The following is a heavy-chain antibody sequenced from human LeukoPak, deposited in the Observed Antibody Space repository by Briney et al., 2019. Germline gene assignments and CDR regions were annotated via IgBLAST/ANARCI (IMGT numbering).Heavy chain of an antibody. D-gene: IGHD5-12*01. J-gene: IGHJ4*02. Sequence: SETLSLTCTVSGGSISSSSYYRGWIRQPPGKGLEWIGSIYYSGSTYYNPSLKSRVTISVDTSKNQFSLKLSSVTAADTAVYYCARLEWLRRFSPYFDYWGQGTLVTVSS. CDR1: GGSISSSSYY. V-gene: IGHV4-39*01. CDR2: IYYSGST. CDR3: ARLEWLRRFSPYFDY.